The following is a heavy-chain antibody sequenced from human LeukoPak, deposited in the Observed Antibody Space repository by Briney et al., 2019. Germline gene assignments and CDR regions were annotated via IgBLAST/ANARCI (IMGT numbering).Heavy chain of an antibody. CDR1: GYKFTSYW. Sequence: GESLKISCKASGYKFTSYWIAWVRQMPGYGLEWMGSLYPIDSDKTYSPSFQGQVTISADKYISTAYLQWSSLKASDTAMYYCARGGTYYFDYWGQGTLVTVSS. CDR3: ARGGTYYFDY. D-gene: IGHD3/OR15-3a*01. CDR2: LYPIDSDK. J-gene: IGHJ4*02. V-gene: IGHV5-51*01.